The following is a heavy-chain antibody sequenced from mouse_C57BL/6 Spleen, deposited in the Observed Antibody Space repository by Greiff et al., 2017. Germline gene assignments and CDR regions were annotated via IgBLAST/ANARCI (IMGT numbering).Heavy chain of an antibody. CDR2: IHPNSGST. CDR3: ARGRGDAMDY. Sequence: QVQLKQSGAELVKPGASVKLSCKASGYTFTSYWMHWVKQRPGQGLEWIGMIHPNSGSTNYNEKFKSKATLTVDKSSSTAYMQLSSLTSEDSAVYYCARGRGDAMDYWGQGTSVTVSS. CDR1: GYTFTSYW. V-gene: IGHV1-64*01. J-gene: IGHJ4*01.